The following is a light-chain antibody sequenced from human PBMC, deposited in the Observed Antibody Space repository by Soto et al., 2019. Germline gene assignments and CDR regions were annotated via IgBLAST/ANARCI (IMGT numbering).Light chain of an antibody. CDR1: QSLLHSNGYNY. CDR2: LGS. Sequence: DIAMTQSPLSLPVTPGEPASISCSSSQSLLHSNGYNYLDWYLQKPGQSPQLLIYLGSNLASGVPYRFSGSGSGTDFTLKISRVEAEDVGVYYCMQALQTPSTFGQGARLEI. CDR3: MQALQTPST. V-gene: IGKV2-28*01. J-gene: IGKJ5*01.